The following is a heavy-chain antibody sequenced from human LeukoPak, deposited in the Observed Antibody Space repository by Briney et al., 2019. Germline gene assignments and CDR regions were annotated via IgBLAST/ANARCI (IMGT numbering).Heavy chain of an antibody. Sequence: KPGGSLRLSCAASGFTFSTYSMSWVRQAPGKGLEWVSSISTSSTYIFYADSLKGRFTISRDNAKNSLYLQMNSLRAEDTALYYCARAKYYYDSSGYCDWGQGTLVTVSS. CDR2: ISTSSTYI. V-gene: IGHV3-21*04. D-gene: IGHD3-22*01. CDR1: GFTFSTYS. J-gene: IGHJ4*02. CDR3: ARAKYYYDSSGYCD.